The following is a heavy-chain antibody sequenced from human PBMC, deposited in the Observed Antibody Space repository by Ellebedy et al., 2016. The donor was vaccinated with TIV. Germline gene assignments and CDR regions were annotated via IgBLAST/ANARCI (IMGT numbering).Heavy chain of an antibody. CDR1: GYSFTSYW. CDR3: ARSLGAVTYYYYTMDV. J-gene: IGHJ6*02. V-gene: IGHV5-51*01. D-gene: IGHD2-21*02. Sequence: GESLKISCKGFGYSFTSYWIGWVRQMPGKGLEWMGIINPDDSDTRYSPSFQGQVTISADKSISTAYLQWSSLKASDTAMYSCARSLGAVTYYYYTMDVWGQGTTVTVSS. CDR2: INPDDSDT.